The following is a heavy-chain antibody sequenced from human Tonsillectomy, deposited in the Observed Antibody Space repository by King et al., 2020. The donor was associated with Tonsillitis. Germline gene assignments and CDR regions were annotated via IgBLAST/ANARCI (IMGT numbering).Heavy chain of an antibody. CDR2: INHSGST. CDR1: GVSFSGYY. V-gene: IGHV4-34*01. D-gene: IGHD3-22*01. Sequence: VQLQQWGAGLLKPSETLSLPCAVYGVSFSGYYWSWIRQPPGKGLEWIGEINHSGSTNYNPSLKSRVTISVDTSKNQFSLKLSSVTAADTAVYYCASGGLYDSSGYYYYKQYNWFDPWGQGTLVTVSS. CDR3: ASGGLYDSSGYYYYKQYNWFDP. J-gene: IGHJ5*02.